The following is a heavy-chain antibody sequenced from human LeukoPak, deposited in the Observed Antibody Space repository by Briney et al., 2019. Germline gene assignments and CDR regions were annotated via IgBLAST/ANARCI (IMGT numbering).Heavy chain of an antibody. Sequence: ASVKVSCKASGYSFTTYGISWVRQAPGQGLEWMGWINPNSGGTNYAQKFRGRVTMTRDTSISTAYMELSRLRSDDTAVYYCARDIINWNDEPNFDYWGQGTLVTVSS. J-gene: IGHJ4*02. CDR2: INPNSGGT. CDR3: ARDIINWNDEPNFDY. CDR1: GYSFTTYG. D-gene: IGHD1-1*01. V-gene: IGHV1-2*02.